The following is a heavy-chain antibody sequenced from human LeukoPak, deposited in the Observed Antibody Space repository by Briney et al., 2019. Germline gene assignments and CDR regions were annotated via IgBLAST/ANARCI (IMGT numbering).Heavy chain of an antibody. CDR2: IYYSGST. CDR3: AREGGRGYSFGPPDC. J-gene: IGHJ4*02. CDR1: GGSISSVAHY. Sequence: SQTLSLTCTVSGGSISSVAHYWSWIRQRPGKGLEWIGYIYYSGSTYYNPSLKSRVTISMDTSKNQFSLRLSSVTAADTAVYYCAREGGRGYSFGPPDCWGQGTLVTVSS. V-gene: IGHV4-31*03. D-gene: IGHD5-18*01.